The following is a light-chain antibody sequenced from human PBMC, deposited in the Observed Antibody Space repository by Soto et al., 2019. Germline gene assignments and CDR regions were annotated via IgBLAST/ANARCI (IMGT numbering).Light chain of an antibody. CDR1: QSISNY. Sequence: DIQMTQSPSSLSASVGDSVTITCRASQSISNYLNWYQQKPGKAPKLLVYAASSLQSGVPSRFSGIGSDTDFTLSSNSLQPEDFATYYCQQCYSTPFTFGPRTKVDIK. CDR3: QQCYSTPFT. CDR2: AAS. J-gene: IGKJ3*01. V-gene: IGKV1-39*01.